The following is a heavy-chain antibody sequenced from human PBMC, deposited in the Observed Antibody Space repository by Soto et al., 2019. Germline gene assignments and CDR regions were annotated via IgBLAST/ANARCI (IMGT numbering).Heavy chain of an antibody. CDR2: INNNSGRK. Sequence: GSLRLSCAASVFSFSSYTMNWVLQAPGKGLEWVSSINNNSGRKYYADSVKGRFTISRDNSKNTLFLQMNSLKAEDTAVYFCAKDGDYEYFDYWGQGTQVTVSS. D-gene: IGHD3-22*01. V-gene: IGHV3-23*01. CDR1: VFSFSSYT. CDR3: AKDGDYEYFDY. J-gene: IGHJ4*02.